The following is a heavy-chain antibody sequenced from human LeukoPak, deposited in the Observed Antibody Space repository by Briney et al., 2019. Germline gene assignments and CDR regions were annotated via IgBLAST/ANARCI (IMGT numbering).Heavy chain of an antibody. V-gene: IGHV3-23*01. J-gene: IGHJ4*02. Sequence: HPGGSLRLSCAASGFTFSSYAMSWVRQAPGKGLEWVSTLSGSGGSTYYADSVKGRFTISRDNSKNTLYLQMNSLRAEDTAVYYCAKVYYDILTGYYRMWGYFDYWGQGTLVTVSS. CDR2: LSGSGGST. D-gene: IGHD3-9*01. CDR3: AKVYYDILTGYYRMWGYFDY. CDR1: GFTFSSYA.